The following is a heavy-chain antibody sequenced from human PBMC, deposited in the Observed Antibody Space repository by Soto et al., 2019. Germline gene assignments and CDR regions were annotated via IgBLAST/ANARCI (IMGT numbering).Heavy chain of an antibody. CDR3: ARAVAARPVIYYYGMDV. V-gene: IGHV4-30-4*01. J-gene: IGHJ6*02. CDR1: GGSISSGDYY. D-gene: IGHD6-6*01. CDR2: IYYSGST. Sequence: PSETLSLTCTVSGGSISSGDYYWSWIRQPPGKGLEWIGYIYYSGSTYYHPSLKSRVTISVDTSKNQFSLKLSSVTAADTAVYYCARAVAARPVIYYYGMDVWGQGTTVTVSS.